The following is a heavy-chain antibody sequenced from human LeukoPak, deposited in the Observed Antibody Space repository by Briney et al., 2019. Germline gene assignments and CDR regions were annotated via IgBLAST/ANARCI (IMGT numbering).Heavy chain of an antibody. Sequence: PGGSLRLSCAASGFTFSSYGMHWVRQAPGKGLEWVAVISYDGSNKYYADSVKGRFTISRDNSKNTLYLQMNSLRAEDTAVYYCAKDYSVGYCSGGSCYGVFDYWGQGTLVTVSS. D-gene: IGHD2-15*01. J-gene: IGHJ4*02. CDR1: GFTFSSYG. CDR3: AKDYSVGYCSGGSCYGVFDY. CDR2: ISYDGSNK. V-gene: IGHV3-30*18.